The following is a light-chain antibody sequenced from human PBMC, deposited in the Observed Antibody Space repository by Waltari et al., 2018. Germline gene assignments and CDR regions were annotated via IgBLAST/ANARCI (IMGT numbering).Light chain of an antibody. CDR1: VLPKQY. Sequence: SELTQPPAVSVSPGQTARITCTGHVLPKQYVYWYQQNPAQAPVGEKKNDTERPSGIPERFPGSSSGTTVTLTSRGVQAEEEADYYCQLAEISGTHVIFGGGTKLTVL. V-gene: IGLV3-25*02. CDR3: QLAEISGTHVI. CDR2: NDT. J-gene: IGLJ2*01.